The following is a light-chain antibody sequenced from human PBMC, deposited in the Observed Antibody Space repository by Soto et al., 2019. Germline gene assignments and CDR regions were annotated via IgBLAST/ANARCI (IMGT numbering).Light chain of an antibody. CDR3: QQYGSSPLLT. J-gene: IGKJ4*01. CDR2: GAS. V-gene: IGKV3-20*01. CDR1: QSVSSSY. Sequence: EIVLTQSPCTLSLSPGERATLSCRASQSVSSSYLAWYQQKPGQAPRLLIYGASSRATGIPDRFSGSGSGTDFTLTIGRLEPEDFAVYYCQQYGSSPLLTFGGGTKVDIK.